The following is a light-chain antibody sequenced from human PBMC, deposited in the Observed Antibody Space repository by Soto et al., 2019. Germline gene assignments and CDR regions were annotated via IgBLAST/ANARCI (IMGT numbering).Light chain of an antibody. Sequence: QSALTQPASVSGSPGQSITISCTGTRSDDGGSNYVSWYQQHPGKAPKLMIYDVSNLPSGVSNRFSGSKFGNTASLTISGLQAEDESDYYCSSYTISSTLYVFGTGTKLTVL. J-gene: IGLJ1*01. CDR3: SSYTISSTLYV. V-gene: IGLV2-14*01. CDR1: RSDDGGSNY. CDR2: DVS.